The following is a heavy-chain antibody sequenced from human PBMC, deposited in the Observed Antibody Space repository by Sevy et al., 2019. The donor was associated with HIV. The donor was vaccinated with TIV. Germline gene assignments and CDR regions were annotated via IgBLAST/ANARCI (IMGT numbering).Heavy chain of an antibody. J-gene: IGHJ6*02. CDR3: VREGTTPYVYGMDV. D-gene: IGHD3-10*02. V-gene: IGHV3-30*04. CDR2: ITFDGSMK. CDR1: GFTFSSFA. Sequence: GGSLRLSCAASGFTFSSFAMHWVRQAPGKGLEWVTVITFDGSMKSYADSVRGRFTISRDNSKHTRYLQVNSLRAEDTAVYYCVREGTTPYVYGMDVWGQGTTVTVSS.